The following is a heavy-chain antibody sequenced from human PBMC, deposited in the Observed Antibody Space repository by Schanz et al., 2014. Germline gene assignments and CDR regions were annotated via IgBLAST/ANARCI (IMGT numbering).Heavy chain of an antibody. V-gene: IGHV4-34*01. CDR2: INHSGST. CDR1: GGPFSGY. J-gene: IGHJ4*02. CDR3: ARTFRCGGGECSTWAD. D-gene: IGHD2-21*01. Sequence: QVQLQQWGSGLLKPSETLSLTCAVSGGPFSGYWGWIRQPPGKGLEWIGEINHSGSTNYNPTLKSRVTISVDTSRTRFSLKLSSVTAADTAVYYCARTFRCGGGECSTWADWGQGTLVTVSS.